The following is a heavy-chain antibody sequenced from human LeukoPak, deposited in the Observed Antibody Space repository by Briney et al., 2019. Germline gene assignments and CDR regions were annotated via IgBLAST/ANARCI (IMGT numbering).Heavy chain of an antibody. J-gene: IGHJ4*02. Sequence: GGSLRLSCAASGFTFSSYAMHWVRQAPGKGLEWVAVISYDGSNKYYADSVKGRFTISRDNSKNTLYLQMNSLRAEDTAVYYCARVPSTTLFDYWGQGTLVTVSS. V-gene: IGHV3-30-3*01. CDR1: GFTFSSYA. CDR3: ARVPSTTLFDY. CDR2: ISYDGSNK. D-gene: IGHD1-14*01.